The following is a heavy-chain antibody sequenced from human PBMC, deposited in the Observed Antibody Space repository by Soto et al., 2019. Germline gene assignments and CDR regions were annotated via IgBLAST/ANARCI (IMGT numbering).Heavy chain of an antibody. CDR1: GGSMSSYY. J-gene: IGHJ5*02. CDR2: VYSSGGT. D-gene: IGHD3-3*01. V-gene: IGHV4-4*07. Sequence: QVHLQQSGPGLVNPSETLSLTCTVSGGSMSSYYWTWIRQPAGKGLEWIGRVYSSGGTHYNPSLTSRVTISLDTSKNQFSLRLLSVTDADTAVYYCARGQRFSAWFDPWGQGTLVTVSS. CDR3: ARGQRFSAWFDP.